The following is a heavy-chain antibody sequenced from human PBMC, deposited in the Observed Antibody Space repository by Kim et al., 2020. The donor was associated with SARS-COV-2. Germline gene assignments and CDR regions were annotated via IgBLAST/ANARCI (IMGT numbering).Heavy chain of an antibody. CDR2: IKPDSGGT. D-gene: IGHD4-17*01. Sequence: ASVKVSCKASGHTFTIYYIHWVRQAPGQGLEWMGWIKPDSGGTNYAQKFQGRVTMTRDTSIRTAYMELSRLTSDDTAVYYCARDERGDYYFDYWGQGSLVTVSS. CDR3: ARDERGDYYFDY. CDR1: GHTFTIYY. V-gene: IGHV1-2*02. J-gene: IGHJ4*02.